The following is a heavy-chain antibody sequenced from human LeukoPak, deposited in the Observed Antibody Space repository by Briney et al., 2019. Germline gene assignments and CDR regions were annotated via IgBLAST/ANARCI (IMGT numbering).Heavy chain of an antibody. V-gene: IGHV1-18*01. CDR3: ARDSRGYSYGYYYYYYMDV. CDR1: GYTFTSYG. J-gene: IGHJ6*03. CDR2: ISAYNGNT. D-gene: IGHD5-18*01. Sequence: WASVKVSCKASGYTFTSYGISWVRQAPGQGLEWMGWISAYNGNTNYAQKLQGRVTMTTDTSTSTAYMELRSLRSDDTAVYHCARDSRGYSYGYYYYYYMDVWGKGTTVTISS.